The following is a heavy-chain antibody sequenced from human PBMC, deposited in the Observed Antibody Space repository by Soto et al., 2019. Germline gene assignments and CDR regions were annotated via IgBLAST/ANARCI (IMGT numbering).Heavy chain of an antibody. CDR1: GFTFSSYA. CDR3: AKDAGATIVYYYYGMDV. V-gene: IGHV3-23*01. Sequence: EVQLLESGGGLVQPGGSLRLSCEASGFTFSSYAMSWVRQAPGKGLEWVSAISGSGGSTYYADSVKGRFTISRDNSKNTLYLQMNSLRAEDTAVYYCAKDAGATIVYYYYGMDVWGQGTTVTVSS. CDR2: ISGSGGST. D-gene: IGHD1-26*01. J-gene: IGHJ6*02.